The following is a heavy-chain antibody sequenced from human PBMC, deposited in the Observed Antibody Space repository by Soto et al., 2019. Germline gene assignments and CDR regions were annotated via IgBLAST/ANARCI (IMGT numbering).Heavy chain of an antibody. CDR2: ISWNSGSV. CDR3: TRGYGSA. J-gene: IGHJ5*02. D-gene: IGHD3-10*01. V-gene: IGHV3-9*01. CDR1: GFTFEDYA. Sequence: PGGSLRLSCAASGFTFEDYAMHWVRQGPGKGLEWVSSISWNSGSVVYADSVKGRFTISRDNAKNSLYLQMNSLRTEDTALYFCTRGYGSACGQGTLVTVPS.